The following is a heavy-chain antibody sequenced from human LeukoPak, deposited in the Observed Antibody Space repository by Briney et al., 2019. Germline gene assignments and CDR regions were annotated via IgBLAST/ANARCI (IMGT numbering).Heavy chain of an antibody. CDR1: GGTFSSYA. V-gene: IGHV1-69*04. Sequence: SVKVSCKASGGTFSSYAISWVRLAPGRGLEWMGRIIPILGIANYAQKFQGRVTITADKSTSTAYMELSSLRSEDTAVYYCARGTVVDYFDYWGQGTLVTVSS. D-gene: IGHD4-23*01. J-gene: IGHJ4*02. CDR3: ARGTVVDYFDY. CDR2: IIPILGIA.